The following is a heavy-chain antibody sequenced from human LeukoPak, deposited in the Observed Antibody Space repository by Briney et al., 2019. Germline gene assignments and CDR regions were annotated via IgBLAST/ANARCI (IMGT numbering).Heavy chain of an antibody. CDR1: GYTFTGYY. CDR3: AASGFGFGELPSYFYHYMDV. Sequence: ASVKVSCKASGYTFTGYYMHWVRQAPGQGLEWMGWINPNSGGTNYAQKFQERVTITRDMSTGTAYMELSSLRSEDTAVYYCAASGFGFGELPSYFYHYMDVWGKGTTVTISS. J-gene: IGHJ6*03. CDR2: INPNSGGT. V-gene: IGHV1-2*02. D-gene: IGHD3-10*01.